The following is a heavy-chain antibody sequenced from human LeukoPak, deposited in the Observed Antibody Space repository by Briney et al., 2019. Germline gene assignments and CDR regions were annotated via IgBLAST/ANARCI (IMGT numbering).Heavy chain of an antibody. D-gene: IGHD3-10*01. CDR2: ISGSGGST. CDR1: GFTFSSYE. Sequence: PGGSLRLSCAASGFTFSSYEMNWVRQAPGKGLEWVSAISGSGGSTYYADSVKGRFTISRDNSKNTLYLQMNSLRAEDTAVYYCAKMQGSGSITLDYWGQGTLVTVSS. J-gene: IGHJ4*02. V-gene: IGHV3-23*01. CDR3: AKMQGSGSITLDY.